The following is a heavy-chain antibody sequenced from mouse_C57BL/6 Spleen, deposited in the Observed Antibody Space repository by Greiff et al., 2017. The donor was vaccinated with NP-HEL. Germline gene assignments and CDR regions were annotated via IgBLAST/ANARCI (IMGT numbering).Heavy chain of an antibody. Sequence: EVKLVESGGGLVKPGGSLKLSCAASGFTFSDYGMHWVRQAPEKGLEWVAYISSGSSTIYYADTVKGRFTISRDNAKNTLFLQMTSLRSEDTAMYYCARRLPYAMDNWGQGTSVTVSS. J-gene: IGHJ4*01. CDR3: ARRLPYAMDN. CDR1: GFTFSDYG. CDR2: ISSGSSTI. V-gene: IGHV5-17*01. D-gene: IGHD5-5*01.